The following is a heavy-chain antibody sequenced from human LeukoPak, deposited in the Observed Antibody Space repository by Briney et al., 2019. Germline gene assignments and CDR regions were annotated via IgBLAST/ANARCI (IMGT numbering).Heavy chain of an antibody. CDR1: GFTFSNYD. Sequence: PGGSLRLSCAASGFTFSNYDMHWVRQAPGKGLEWLAFIRYDGSIKYYADSVKGRFTISRDNAKNTLFLQMHGLRLEDTAVYFCARARDTYVWGSLTPPYYLDSWGQGTLVTVSS. D-gene: IGHD3-16*01. CDR3: ARARDTYVWGSLTPPYYLDS. J-gene: IGHJ4*02. CDR2: IRYDGSIK. V-gene: IGHV3-30*02.